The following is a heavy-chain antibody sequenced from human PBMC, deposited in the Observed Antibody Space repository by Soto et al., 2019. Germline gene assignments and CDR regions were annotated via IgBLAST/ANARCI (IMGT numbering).Heavy chain of an antibody. CDR2: IYYSGST. CDR3: ARDLTPYCSGGSCYSAFDI. D-gene: IGHD2-15*01. CDR1: GGSISSGGYY. V-gene: IGHV4-31*03. Sequence: QVQLQESGPGLVKPSQTLSLTCTVSGGSISSGGYYWSWIRQHPGKGLEWIGYIYYSGSTYYNPSLKSRVTISVDTSKNQFSLKLSSVTAADTAVYYCARDLTPYCSGGSCYSAFDIWGQGTMVTVSS. J-gene: IGHJ3*02.